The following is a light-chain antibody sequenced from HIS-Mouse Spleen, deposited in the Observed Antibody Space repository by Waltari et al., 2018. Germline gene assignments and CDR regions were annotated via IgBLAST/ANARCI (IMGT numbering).Light chain of an antibody. J-gene: IGLJ2*01. V-gene: IGLV2-23*01. CDR3: CSYAGSSTVV. Sequence: QSALTQPASVSGSPGQSITISCTGTSSDVGSYNLVSWYQQHPGKAPKLMIDEGSKRPSGVPNRFSGSKSGNTASLTIAGLQAEDEADYYCCSYAGSSTVVFGGGTKLTVL. CDR1: SSDVGSYNL. CDR2: EGS.